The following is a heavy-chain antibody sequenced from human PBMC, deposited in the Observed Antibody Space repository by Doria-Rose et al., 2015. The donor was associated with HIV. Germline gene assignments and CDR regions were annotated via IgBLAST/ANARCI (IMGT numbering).Heavy chain of an antibody. D-gene: IGHD3-10*01. CDR3: ARARNYGFPHFFDF. CDR2: ISSSGTT. J-gene: IGHJ4*02. CDR1: GDSISSGDSF. V-gene: IGHV4-30-4*01. Sequence: QVQLQESGPGLVRPSQTLSLTCTVSGDSISSGDSFWSWIRQPPGKVPEWIGYISSSGTTYYYPSLRGRLTISLDASKNQFSLNLNSVTAADTAVYYCARARNYGFPHFFDFWGQGTLVTVSS.